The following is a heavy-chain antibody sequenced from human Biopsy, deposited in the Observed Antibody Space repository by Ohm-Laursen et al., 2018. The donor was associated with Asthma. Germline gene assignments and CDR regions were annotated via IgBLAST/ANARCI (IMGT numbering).Heavy chain of an antibody. Sequence: ASVKVSCKASGYTFTSYYMHWVRPAPGQGLEWMGIINPSGGSTSYAQKFQGRVTMTRDTSTSTVYMELSSLRSEDTAVYYCARRGITGTTLDYWGQGTLVTVSS. CDR1: GYTFTSYY. J-gene: IGHJ4*02. D-gene: IGHD1-7*01. CDR2: INPSGGST. CDR3: ARRGITGTTLDY. V-gene: IGHV1-46*01.